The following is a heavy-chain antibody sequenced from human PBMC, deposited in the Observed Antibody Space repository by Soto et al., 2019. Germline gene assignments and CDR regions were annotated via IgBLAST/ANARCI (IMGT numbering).Heavy chain of an antibody. V-gene: IGHV1-69*13. CDR3: ARAALLDIVVVPAAL. CDR2: IIPIFGTA. J-gene: IGHJ4*02. Sequence: SAKVSCKASGGTFSSYAISWVRQAPGQGLEWMGGIIPIFGTANYAQKFQGRVTITADESTSTAYMELSSLRSEDTAVYYCARAALLDIVVVPAALWGQGTLVTVSS. D-gene: IGHD2-2*01. CDR1: GGTFSSYA.